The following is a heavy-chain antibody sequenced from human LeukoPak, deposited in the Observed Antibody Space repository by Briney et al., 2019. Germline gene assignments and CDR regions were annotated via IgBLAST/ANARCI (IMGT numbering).Heavy chain of an antibody. CDR3: ARGAAAALRK. J-gene: IGHJ4*02. Sequence: GGSLRLSCAASGFTFSSYWTSWVRQAPGKGLEWVANIKQDGSEKYYVDSVKGRFTISRDNAKNSLYLQMNSLRAEDTAVYYCARGAAAALRKWGQGTLVTVSS. D-gene: IGHD6-13*01. CDR1: GFTFSSYW. CDR2: IKQDGSEK. V-gene: IGHV3-7*01.